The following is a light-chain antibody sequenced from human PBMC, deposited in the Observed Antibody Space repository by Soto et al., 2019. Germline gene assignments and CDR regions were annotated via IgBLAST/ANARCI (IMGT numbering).Light chain of an antibody. V-gene: IGKV3-20*01. CDR3: QQYGSSST. CDR2: GAS. J-gene: IGKJ5*01. Sequence: VMTQSPATLSVSPGERATLSCRASQSVSSKLAWYQQKPGQAPRLLIYGASSRATGIPDRVSGSGSGTDFTLTISRLEPEDFAVYYCQQYGSSSTSGQGTRLQI. CDR1: QSVSSK.